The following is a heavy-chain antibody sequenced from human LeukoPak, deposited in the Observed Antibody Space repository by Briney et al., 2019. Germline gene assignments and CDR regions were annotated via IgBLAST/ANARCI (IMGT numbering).Heavy chain of an antibody. CDR1: GYSISSGYY. Sequence: PSETLSLTCAVSGYSISSGYYWGWIRQPPGKGLEWIGSIYHSGSTYYNPSLKSRVTISVDTSKNQFSLKLSSVTAADTAVYYCARLGGRGCSSTSCYPLDYRGQGTLVTVSS. J-gene: IGHJ4*02. V-gene: IGHV4-38-2*01. CDR3: ARLGGRGCSSTSCYPLDY. CDR2: IYHSGST. D-gene: IGHD2-2*01.